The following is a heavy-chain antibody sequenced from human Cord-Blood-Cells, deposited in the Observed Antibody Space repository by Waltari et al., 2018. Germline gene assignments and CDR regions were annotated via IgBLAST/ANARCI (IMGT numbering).Heavy chain of an antibody. CDR3: AASRFYTDFWSGPDY. D-gene: IGHD3-3*01. CDR2: IVVGSGNT. Sequence: LVQSWPEVKKPGTSVKVSCKASGFTFTSSAVQWVRQARGQRLEWIGWIVVGSGNTNYAQKFQERVTITRDMSTSTAYMELSSLRSEDTAVYYCAASRFYTDFWSGPDYWGQGTLVTVSS. V-gene: IGHV1-58*01. CDR1: GFTFTSSA. J-gene: IGHJ4*02.